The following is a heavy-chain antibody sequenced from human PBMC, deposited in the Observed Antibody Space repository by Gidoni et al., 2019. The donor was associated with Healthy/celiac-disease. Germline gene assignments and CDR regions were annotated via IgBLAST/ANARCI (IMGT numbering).Heavy chain of an antibody. CDR2: INHSGST. V-gene: IGHV4-34*01. CDR3: ARDLQLRYFDWLLLPAFDI. J-gene: IGHJ3*02. CDR1: GWSFSCYY. Sequence: QVQLQQWGAGLLKPSATLSLPCAVYGWSFSCYYWSGIRQPPGKGLEWIGEINHSGSTNYNPSLKSGVTISVDTSKNQFSLKLSSVTAADTAVYYCARDLQLRYFDWLLLPAFDIWGQGTMVTVSS. D-gene: IGHD3-9*01.